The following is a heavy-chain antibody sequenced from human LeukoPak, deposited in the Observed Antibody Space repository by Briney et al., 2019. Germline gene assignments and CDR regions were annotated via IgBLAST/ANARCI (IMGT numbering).Heavy chain of an antibody. J-gene: IGHJ6*03. D-gene: IGHD6-19*01. CDR3: ARDQWLVRDHYMDV. Sequence: GGSLRLSCAASGFTFSNYWMHWVRQAPGKGLVWVSRVNNDGSSTTYADSVKGRFTISRDSARNTLYLQMSSLRAEDTAVYYCARDQWLVRDHYMDVWGKGTTVTVSS. CDR1: GFTFSNYW. V-gene: IGHV3-74*01. CDR2: VNNDGSST.